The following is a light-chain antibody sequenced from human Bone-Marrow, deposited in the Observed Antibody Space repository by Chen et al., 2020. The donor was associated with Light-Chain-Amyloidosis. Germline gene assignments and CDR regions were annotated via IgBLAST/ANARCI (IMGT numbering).Light chain of an antibody. CDR1: GLPKQY. J-gene: IGLJ2*01. CDR2: NDS. CDR3: QSADTTDTLYVL. Sequence: SYELTQSPSVSVFPGQTARISCSGDGLPKQYAYWYQQKPGQAPVLVIYNDSERPSGIPERFSGSSSGTTVTLTISGVQAEDEADYYCQSADTTDTLYVLFGGGTKLTVL. V-gene: IGLV3-25*03.